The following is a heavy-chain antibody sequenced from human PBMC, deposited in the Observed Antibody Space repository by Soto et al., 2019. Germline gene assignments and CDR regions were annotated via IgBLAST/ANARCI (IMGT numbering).Heavy chain of an antibody. CDR1: GGTFSSYS. Sequence: VQLVQSGAEVKMPGSSVKVSCKASGGTFSSYSISWVRQAPGQGLEWMGGIIPIFGTAIYAQKFQGRVTITADESTTTAYMELGSLRSDGTAVYYCASEGIAAAGERRHTGHFYYGMDVWGQGTTVTVSS. V-gene: IGHV1-69*01. CDR2: IIPIFGTA. J-gene: IGHJ6*02. D-gene: IGHD6-13*01. CDR3: ASEGIAAAGERRHTGHFYYGMDV.